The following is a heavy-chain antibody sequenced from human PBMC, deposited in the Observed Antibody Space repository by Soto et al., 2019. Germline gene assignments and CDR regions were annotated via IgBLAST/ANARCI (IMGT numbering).Heavy chain of an antibody. CDR2: INHSGST. J-gene: IGHJ4*02. CDR1: GGSFSGYY. V-gene: IGHV4-34*01. CDR3: TRVFGSSVPAARPFDY. Sequence: SETLPLTCAVYGGSFSGYYWSWIRQPPGKGLEWIGEINHSGSTNYNPSLKSRVTISVDTSKNQFSLKLSSVTAADTAVYYCTRVFGSSVPAARPFDYWGQGTLVTVSS. D-gene: IGHD2-2*01.